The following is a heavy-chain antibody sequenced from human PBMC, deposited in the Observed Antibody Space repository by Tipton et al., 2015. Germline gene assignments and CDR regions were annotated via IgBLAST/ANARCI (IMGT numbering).Heavy chain of an antibody. J-gene: IGHJ5*02. CDR3: ARDHYIGVYNWFDP. D-gene: IGHD3-10*01. V-gene: IGHV3-9*01. CDR2: INWTGGMT. CDR1: GFTFDDYA. Sequence: SLRLSCVASGFTFDDYAMHWVRQAPGKGLEWVAGINWTGGMTAHADSVGGRFTISRDNAKNSLYLQMNSLRDEDTAVYYGARDHYIGVYNWFDPWGQGTLVTVSS.